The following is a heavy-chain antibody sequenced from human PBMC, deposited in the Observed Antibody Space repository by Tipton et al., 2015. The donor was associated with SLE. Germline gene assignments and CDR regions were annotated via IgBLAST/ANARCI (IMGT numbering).Heavy chain of an antibody. CDR3: ARDLSGEFDF. CDR1: GGSIRSGY. J-gene: IGHJ4*02. CDR2: FYHSGTT. V-gene: IGHV4-59*01. Sequence: TLSLTCTVSGGSIRSGYWSWIRQPPGKGLEWIGTFYHSGTTYYSSSLKSRVAMSVDTSKNQFSLKLNTVTAADTAVYYCARDLSGEFDFWGQGTLVTVSS. D-gene: IGHD3-10*01.